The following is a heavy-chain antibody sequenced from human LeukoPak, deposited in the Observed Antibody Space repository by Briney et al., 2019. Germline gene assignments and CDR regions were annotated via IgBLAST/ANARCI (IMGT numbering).Heavy chain of an antibody. V-gene: IGHV3-30*02. D-gene: IGHD6-19*01. CDR3: SPPPIAGWYGDF. J-gene: IGHJ4*02. CDR2: IRSDGSDK. CDR1: GLTLINFG. Sequence: GGSLRLSCVASGLTLINFGMHWVRQAPGKGLQWVAFIRSDGSDKYYADSVKGRLTISRDNSKNTLYLQMNSLRTDDTAVYYCSPPPIAGWYGDFWGQGTLVTVSS.